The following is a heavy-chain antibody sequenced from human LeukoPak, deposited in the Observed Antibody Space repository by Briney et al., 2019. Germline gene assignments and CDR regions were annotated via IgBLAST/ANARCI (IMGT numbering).Heavy chain of an antibody. D-gene: IGHD4-17*01. CDR2: ISSSSGFI. CDR1: GFTFIDYT. V-gene: IGHV3-21*01. Sequence: NAGGSLRLSRAASGFTFIDYTMNWVRQAPGKGLEWVSSISSSSGFIYYADSVRGRFTISRDNAKNSLYLQMNSLRAEDTAVYYCARGTVTTDYWGQGALVAVSS. CDR3: ARGTVTTDY. J-gene: IGHJ4*02.